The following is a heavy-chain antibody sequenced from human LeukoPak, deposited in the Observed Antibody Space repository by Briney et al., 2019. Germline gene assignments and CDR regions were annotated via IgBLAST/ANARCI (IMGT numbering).Heavy chain of an antibody. D-gene: IGHD5-12*01. V-gene: IGHV7-4-1*02. CDR1: GYTFNRYS. Sequence: GDSVKVSCKASGYTFNRYSMNWVRQAPGQGLEWMGWINTNTGNPTYAQGFTGRFVFSLDTSVSTAYLQISSLKAEDTAVYYCASVRGYSGYELDYWGQGTLVTVSS. CDR2: INTNTGNP. J-gene: IGHJ4*02. CDR3: ASVRGYSGYELDY.